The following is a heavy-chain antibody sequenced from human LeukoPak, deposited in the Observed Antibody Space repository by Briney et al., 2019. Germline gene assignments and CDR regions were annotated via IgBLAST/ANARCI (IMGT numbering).Heavy chain of an antibody. V-gene: IGHV4-39*01. CDR2: IYYTGST. J-gene: IGHJ4*02. D-gene: IGHD5-18*01. Sequence: SETLSLTCTVSGGSIGSSNYYWVWIPQPPGKGLEWIGSIYYTGSTYYNPSLKSRVTISVDTSKNQFSLKLSSVTAADTAVYFCAGQGQHNYGYPFVDYWGQGTLVTVSS. CDR3: AGQGQHNYGYPFVDY. CDR1: GGSIGSSNYY.